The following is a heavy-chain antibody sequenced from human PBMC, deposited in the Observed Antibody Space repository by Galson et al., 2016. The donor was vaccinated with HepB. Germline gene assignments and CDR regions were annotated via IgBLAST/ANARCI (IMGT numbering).Heavy chain of an antibody. D-gene: IGHD3-16*01. CDR2: LDYRGTT. J-gene: IGHJ4*02. CDR3: ASAYRPTEFDY. V-gene: IGHV4-59*01. Sequence: YLDYRGTTNYSPSLKSRATMSLDTSKSQFSLKLSSVTAADTAVYYCASAYRPTEFDYWGQGTLVIVSS.